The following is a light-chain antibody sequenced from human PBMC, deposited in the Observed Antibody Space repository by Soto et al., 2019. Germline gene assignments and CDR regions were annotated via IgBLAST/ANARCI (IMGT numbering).Light chain of an antibody. Sequence: QSALTQPASVSGSPGQSITLSCTGTSSDIGGYNYVSWYQQHPGKAPKPMIYEVVNRPSGVSNRFSGSKSGNTASLTISGLQAEDEADYYCCSYTGSITRVFGGGTKLTVL. CDR2: EVV. CDR1: SSDIGGYNY. J-gene: IGLJ2*01. V-gene: IGLV2-14*01. CDR3: CSYTGSITRV.